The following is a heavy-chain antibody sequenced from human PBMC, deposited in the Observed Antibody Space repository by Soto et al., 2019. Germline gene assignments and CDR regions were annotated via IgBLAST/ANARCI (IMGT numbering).Heavy chain of an antibody. CDR3: ARARPGSGGDY. V-gene: IGHV4-4*02. D-gene: IGHD3-10*01. CDR2: IYHSGST. Sequence: QVQLQESGPGLVKPSGTLSLTCAVSGGSISSNYWWSWVRQPPGKGLEWIGEIYHSGSTNYNPPPKXXFTTSVDKSKNQFSLRLSSVTAADTAVYAWARARPGSGGDYWGQGTLVAVSS. CDR1: GGSISSNYW. J-gene: IGHJ4*02.